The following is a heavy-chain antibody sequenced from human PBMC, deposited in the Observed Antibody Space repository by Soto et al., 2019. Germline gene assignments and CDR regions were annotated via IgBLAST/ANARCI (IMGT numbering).Heavy chain of an antibody. D-gene: IGHD2-8*02. CDR2: IKGDGSDK. J-gene: IGHJ4*02. CDR3: ARGCTGGRCDSTLEN. V-gene: IGHV3-7*04. Sequence: EVQLVESGGGLVQPGGSLRLSCVVSGFSFSNYWMAWVRQAPGKGLEWVANIKGDGSDKYYVDSVKGRFTISRDNAKNSLSLQMNSLRADDTAVYYCARGCTGGRCDSTLENWGQGTLVTVSS. CDR1: GFSFSNYW.